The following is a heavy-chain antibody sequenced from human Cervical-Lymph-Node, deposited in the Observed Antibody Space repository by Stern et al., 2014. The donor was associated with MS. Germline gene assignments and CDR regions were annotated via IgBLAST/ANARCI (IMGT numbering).Heavy chain of an antibody. CDR2: INSDGSST. Sequence: EVHLVESGGGLVQPGGSLRLSWAASGLTFSGNWMHWVRQAPGKGLGWVSRINSDGSSTGYADSVKGRFTISRDNAKNTLYLQMNSLRAEDTAVYYCARDWSSIPLDVWGQGTTVTVSS. CDR3: ARDWSSIPLDV. J-gene: IGHJ6*02. CDR1: GLTFSGNW. V-gene: IGHV3-74*01. D-gene: IGHD2-21*01.